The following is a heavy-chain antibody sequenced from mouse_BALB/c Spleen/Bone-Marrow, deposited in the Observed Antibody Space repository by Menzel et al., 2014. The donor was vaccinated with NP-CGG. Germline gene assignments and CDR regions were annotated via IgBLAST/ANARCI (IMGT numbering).Heavy chain of an antibody. CDR2: IYPSDSYT. V-gene: IGHV1-69*02. D-gene: IGHD1-1*01. CDR1: GYTFTSYW. CDR3: TRSYGSSYEYYFDY. J-gene: IGHJ2*01. Sequence: QVQLRQSGAELVRPGASVKLSCKASGYTFTSYWISWVKQRPGQGLEWIGNIYPSDSYTNYNQKFKDKATLTVDKSSSTAYMQLSSPTSGDSAVYYCTRSYGSSYEYYFDYWGQGTTLTVSS.